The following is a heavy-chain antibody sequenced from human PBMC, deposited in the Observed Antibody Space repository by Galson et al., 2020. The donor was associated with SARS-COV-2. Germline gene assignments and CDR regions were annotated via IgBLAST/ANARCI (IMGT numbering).Heavy chain of an antibody. D-gene: IGHD3-22*01. V-gene: IGHV2-5*02. CDR2: IYWDDDK. J-gene: IGHJ3*02. Sequence: KMSGPTLVKPTQTLTLTCTFSGFSLSTSGVGVGWIRQPPGKALEWLALIYWDDDKRYSPSLKSRLTITKDTSKNQVVLTMTNMDPVDTATYYCAHKKHSSGYWADPLIDAFDIWGQGTMVTVSS. CDR1: GFSLSTSGVG. CDR3: AHKKHSSGYWADPLIDAFDI.